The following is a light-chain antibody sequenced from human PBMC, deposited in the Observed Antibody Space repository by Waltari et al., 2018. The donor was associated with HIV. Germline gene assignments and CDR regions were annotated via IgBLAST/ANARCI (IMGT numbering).Light chain of an antibody. V-gene: IGLV8-61*01. J-gene: IGLJ3*02. Sequence: QTVVTQAPSFSVSPGGTVTLTCGLSSGSVSTSYYPRWYQPTPGQAPRTLIYSTNTRSSGVPDRFSGSILGNKAALTITGAQADDESDYYCVLYMGSGISVFGGGTKLTVL. CDR2: STN. CDR3: VLYMGSGISV. CDR1: SGSVSTSYY.